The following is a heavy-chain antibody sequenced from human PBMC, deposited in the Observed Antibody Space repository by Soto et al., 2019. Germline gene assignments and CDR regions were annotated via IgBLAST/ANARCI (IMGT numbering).Heavy chain of an antibody. Sequence: ASVKVSCKASGYTFNKYGFNWVRQAPGQGLEWMGRISAFNDYTNLAQKFQGRLTLTTDASTNTAYMELQVLRSDDTAMYYCARGRGVVIPAGTPDAFDVWGQGTMLTV. D-gene: IGHD6-13*01. J-gene: IGHJ3*01. CDR3: ARGRGVVIPAGTPDAFDV. CDR2: ISAFNDYT. CDR1: GYTFNKYG. V-gene: IGHV1-18*01.